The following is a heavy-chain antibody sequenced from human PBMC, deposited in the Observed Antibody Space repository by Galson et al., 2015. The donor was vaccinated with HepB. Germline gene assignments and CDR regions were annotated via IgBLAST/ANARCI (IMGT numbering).Heavy chain of an antibody. V-gene: IGHV1-2*06. Sequence: SVKVSCKASGYTFTGYYMHWVRQAPGQGLEWMGRINPNSGGTNYAQKFQGRVTMTRDTSISTAYMELSRPRSDDTAVYYCAREREYSSSPLDYWGQGTLVTVSS. J-gene: IGHJ4*02. D-gene: IGHD6-6*01. CDR2: INPNSGGT. CDR3: AREREYSSSPLDY. CDR1: GYTFTGYY.